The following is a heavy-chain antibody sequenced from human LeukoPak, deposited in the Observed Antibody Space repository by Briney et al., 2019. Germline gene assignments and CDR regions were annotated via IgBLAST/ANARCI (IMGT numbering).Heavy chain of an antibody. J-gene: IGHJ6*02. Sequence: WGSLRLSCAASGFTFSSYSMNWVRQAPGKGLEWVSSISGSSSYIYYAYSVKGRFTISSANAKNSLYLQMNSLRAEDTAVYDCARRLAGAARSGIYYYGLDVWGQGTTVTVPS. D-gene: IGHD6-13*01. V-gene: IGHV3-21*01. CDR3: ARRLAGAARSGIYYYGLDV. CDR1: GFTFSSYS. CDR2: ISGSSSYI.